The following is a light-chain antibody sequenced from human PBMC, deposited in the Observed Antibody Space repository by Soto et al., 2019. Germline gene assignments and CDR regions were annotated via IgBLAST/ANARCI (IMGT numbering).Light chain of an antibody. V-gene: IGKV1-39*01. CDR2: AAS. Sequence: DLPMTQSPSSLSASVGDRITITCRASQSISSDLNWYHQKPGKAPKLLIYAASSLQSGVPSRFSGGGYVTDFTLTISGLQPEDFATYYCQQSYSTPTWTFGQGTRVEIK. CDR3: QQSYSTPTWT. J-gene: IGKJ1*01. CDR1: QSISSD.